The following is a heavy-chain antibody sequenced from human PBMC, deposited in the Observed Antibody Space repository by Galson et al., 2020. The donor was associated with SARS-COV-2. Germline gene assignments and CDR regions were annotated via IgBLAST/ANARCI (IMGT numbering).Heavy chain of an antibody. J-gene: IGHJ1*01. Sequence: GGSLRLSCSASGFTFSSYAMHWVRQAPGKGLEYVSAISSNGGSTYYADSVKGRFTISRDNSKNTLYLQMSSLRAEDTAVYYCVKDLLYEFWSSSKYFQHWGQGTLVTVSS. CDR2: ISSNGGST. CDR3: VKDLLYEFWSSSKYFQH. D-gene: IGHD3-3*01. CDR1: GFTFSSYA. V-gene: IGHV3-64D*06.